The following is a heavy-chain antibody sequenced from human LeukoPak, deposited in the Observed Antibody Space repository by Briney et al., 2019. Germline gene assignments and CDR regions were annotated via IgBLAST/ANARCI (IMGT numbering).Heavy chain of an antibody. V-gene: IGHV3-21*01. J-gene: IGHJ3*01. Sequence: GRSLRLSCAAAGFTFSSYSMCWVRQAPGKGLEWVSSIGGSSSSLYYAESVKGRFTISRDNARNSLYLQMNSLRVEDTAVYYCAKEAGQDYGALDAFDVWGQGTMVTVSS. CDR1: GFTFSSYS. CDR3: AKEAGQDYGALDAFDV. D-gene: IGHD4-17*01. CDR2: IGGSSSSL.